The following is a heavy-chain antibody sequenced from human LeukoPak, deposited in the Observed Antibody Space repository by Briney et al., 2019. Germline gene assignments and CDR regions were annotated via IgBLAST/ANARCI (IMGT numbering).Heavy chain of an antibody. J-gene: IGHJ4*02. Sequence: SETLSLTCTVSGGSISSYYWSWIRQPPGKGLEWIGYIYYSGSTNYNPSLKSRGTISVDTSKNHFSLKLSSVPAADTAVYYCARHMGLGYSYGYPYFDYWGQGTLVTVSS. CDR3: ARHMGLGYSYGYPYFDY. D-gene: IGHD5-18*01. CDR1: GGSISSYY. CDR2: IYYSGST. V-gene: IGHV4-59*08.